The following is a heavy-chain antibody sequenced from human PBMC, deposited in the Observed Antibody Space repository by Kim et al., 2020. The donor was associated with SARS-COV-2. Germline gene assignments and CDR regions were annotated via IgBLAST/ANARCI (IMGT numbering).Heavy chain of an antibody. CDR3: ARHLRNWYFDL. V-gene: IGHV4-39*01. Sequence: TYNNPSLKGRVTISVETSKKQFSLRLSSVTAADAAVYYCARHLRNWYFDLWGRGTLVTVSS. CDR2: T. J-gene: IGHJ2*01.